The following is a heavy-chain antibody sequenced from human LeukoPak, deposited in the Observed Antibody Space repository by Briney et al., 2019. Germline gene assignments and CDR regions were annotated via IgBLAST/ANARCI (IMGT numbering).Heavy chain of an antibody. CDR1: GFTFSSYW. D-gene: IGHD1-26*01. CDR3: ARAAYYRFDY. CDR2: INSDGSTI. Sequence: PGGSLRLSCAASGFTFSSYWVPWVRQAPGKGLEWVARINSDGSTINHADSVRGRFTISRDNAENTLYLQMSSLRAEDTAIYFCARAAYYRFDYWGQGTPVTVSS. V-gene: IGHV3-74*01. J-gene: IGHJ4*02.